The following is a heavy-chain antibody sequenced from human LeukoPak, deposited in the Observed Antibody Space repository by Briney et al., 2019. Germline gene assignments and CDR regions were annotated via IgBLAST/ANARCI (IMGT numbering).Heavy chain of an antibody. D-gene: IGHD1-26*01. CDR1: GFTFSSYA. Sequence: GRSLRLSCAASGFTFSSYAMHWVRQAPGKGLEWVAVISYDGSNKYYADSVKGRFTISRDNSKNTLYLQMNSLRAEDTAVYYCARADSGSYYFDYWGQGTLVTVSS. CDR3: ARADSGSYYFDY. J-gene: IGHJ4*02. CDR2: ISYDGSNK. V-gene: IGHV3-30-3*01.